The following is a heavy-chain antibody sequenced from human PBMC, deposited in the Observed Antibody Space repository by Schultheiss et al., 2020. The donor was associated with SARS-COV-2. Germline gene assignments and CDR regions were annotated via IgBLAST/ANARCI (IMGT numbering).Heavy chain of an antibody. D-gene: IGHD3-22*01. J-gene: IGHJ4*02. CDR1: GGSISSGGYY. Sequence: SETLSLTCTVSGGSISSGGYYWSWIRQHPGKGLEWIGYIYYSGSTYYNPSLKSRLTISLDTSRNHFSLTLNSMTAADTAVYYCAKGDGHMIGDYWGQGTLVTVSS. CDR3: AKGDGHMIGDY. CDR2: IYYSGST. V-gene: IGHV4-31*03.